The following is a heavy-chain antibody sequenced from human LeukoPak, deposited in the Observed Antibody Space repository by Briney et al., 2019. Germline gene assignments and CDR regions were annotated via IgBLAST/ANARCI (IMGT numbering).Heavy chain of an antibody. J-gene: IGHJ6*03. CDR1: GGTFSSYA. CDR2: IIPIFGTA. V-gene: IGHV1-69*06. CDR3: ARAQSNFDWLLYDYYYYMDV. D-gene: IGHD3-9*01. Sequence: SVKVSCKASGGTFSSYAISWVRQAPGQGLEWMGGIIPIFGTANYAQKFQGRVTITADKSTSTAYMELSSLRSEDTAVYYCARAQSNFDWLLYDYYYYMDVWGKGTTVTVSS.